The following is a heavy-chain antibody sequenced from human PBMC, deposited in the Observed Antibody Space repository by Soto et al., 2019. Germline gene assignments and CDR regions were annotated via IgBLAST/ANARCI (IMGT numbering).Heavy chain of an antibody. Sequence: SETLSLTCAVYGGSFSGYYWSWIRQPPGKGLEWIGEINHSGSTNYNPSLKSRVTISVDTSKNQFSLKLSSVTAADTAVYHCARGDTAMALNWFDPWGQGTLVTVSS. CDR2: INHSGST. D-gene: IGHD5-18*01. CDR3: ARGDTAMALNWFDP. CDR1: GGSFSGYY. V-gene: IGHV4-34*01. J-gene: IGHJ5*02.